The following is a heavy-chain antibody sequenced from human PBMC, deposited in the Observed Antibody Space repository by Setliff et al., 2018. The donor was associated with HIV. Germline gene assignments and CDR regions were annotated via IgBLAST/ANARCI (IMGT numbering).Heavy chain of an antibody. CDR2: IIPISGTA. V-gene: IGHV1-69*05. Sequence: GASVKVSCKASGGTFSNYGMSWVRQAPGQGLEWMGGIIPISGTANYAQKFQGRVTMARDTSTSTVYMELRSLRSEDSAVYYCVRAYDQDFQHWGQGTVVTVSS. CDR3: VRAYDQDFQH. CDR1: GGTFSNYG. D-gene: IGHD3-22*01. J-gene: IGHJ1*01.